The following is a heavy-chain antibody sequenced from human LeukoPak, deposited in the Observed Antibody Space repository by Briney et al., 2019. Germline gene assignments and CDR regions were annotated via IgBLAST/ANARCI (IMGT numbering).Heavy chain of an antibody. CDR1: GGSISSSSYY. D-gene: IGHD3-10*01. V-gene: IGHV4-39*07. J-gene: IGHJ4*02. CDR2: ISYSGST. CDR3: ARGVWLGN. Sequence: PSETLSLTCTVSGGSISSSSYYWGWIRQPPGKGLEWIGSISYSGSTYYNPSLKSRVTISVDTSKNQLSLKLSSVTAADTAVYYCARGVWLGNWGQGTLVTVSS.